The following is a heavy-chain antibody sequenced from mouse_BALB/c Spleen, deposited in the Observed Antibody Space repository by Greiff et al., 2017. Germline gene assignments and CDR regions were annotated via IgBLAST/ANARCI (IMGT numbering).Heavy chain of an antibody. V-gene: IGHV14-3*02. CDR3: ARTGIYYGSYWYFDV. D-gene: IGHD1-1*01. Sequence: EVQLQQSGAELVKPGASVKLSCTASGFNIKDTYMHWVKQRPEQGLEWIGRIDPANGNTKYDPKFQGKATITADTSSNTAYLQLSSLTSEDTAVYYCARTGIYYGSYWYFDVWGAGTTVTVSS. J-gene: IGHJ1*01. CDR2: IDPANGNT. CDR1: GFNIKDTY.